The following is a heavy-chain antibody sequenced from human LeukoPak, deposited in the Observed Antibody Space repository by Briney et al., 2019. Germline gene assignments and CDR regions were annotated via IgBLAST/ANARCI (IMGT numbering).Heavy chain of an antibody. D-gene: IGHD3-10*01. J-gene: IGHJ5*02. Sequence: PSETLSLTCAVYGGSFSGYYWSWIRQPPGKGLEWIGEINHSGSTNYHPSLKSRVTIPVDKSKHQFSLKLSSVTAADTAVYYCAIMFRGVNPTVWFDPWGQGTLVTVSS. V-gene: IGHV4-34*01. CDR3: AIMFRGVNPTVWFDP. CDR1: GGSFSGYY. CDR2: INHSGST.